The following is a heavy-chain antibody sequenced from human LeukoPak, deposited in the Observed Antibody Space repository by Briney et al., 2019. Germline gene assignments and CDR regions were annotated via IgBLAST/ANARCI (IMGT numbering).Heavy chain of an antibody. CDR3: ARDPPTYCGGDCYSEDY. Sequence: EGSLRLSCAASGFTVSSNYMSWVRQAPGKGLEWVSVIYSGGSTYYADSVKGRFTISRDNSKNTLYLQMNSLRAEDTAVYYCARDPPTYCGGDCYSEDYWGQGTLVTVSS. J-gene: IGHJ4*02. V-gene: IGHV3-66*01. CDR1: GFTVSSNY. CDR2: IYSGGST. D-gene: IGHD2-21*02.